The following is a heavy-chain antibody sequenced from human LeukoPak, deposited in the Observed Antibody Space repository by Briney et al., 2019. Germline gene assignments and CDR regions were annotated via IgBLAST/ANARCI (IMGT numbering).Heavy chain of an antibody. CDR2: INHSGST. CDR3: ASTRGFYFDY. Sequence: SETLSLTCAVYGGSFSGYYWSWIRQPPGKGLEWIGEINHSGSTNYNLSLKSRVTISVDTSKNQFSLKLSSVTAADTAVYYCASTRGFYFDYWGQGTLVTVSS. CDR1: GGSFSGYY. D-gene: IGHD5-12*01. J-gene: IGHJ4*02. V-gene: IGHV4-34*01.